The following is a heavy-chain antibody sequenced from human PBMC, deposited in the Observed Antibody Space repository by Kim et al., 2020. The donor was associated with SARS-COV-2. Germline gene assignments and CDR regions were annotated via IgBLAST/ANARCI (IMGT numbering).Heavy chain of an antibody. Sequence: SETLSLTCTVSGGSISSSSYYWGWIRQPPGKGLEWIGSIYYSGSTYYNPSLKSRVTISVDTSKNQFSLKLSSVTAADTAVYYCARGKEAYCGGDCSLGVDYWGQETLVTVSS. D-gene: IGHD2-21*02. CDR1: GGSISSSSYY. J-gene: IGHJ4*02. V-gene: IGHV4-39*07. CDR2: IYYSGST. CDR3: ARGKEAYCGGDCSLGVDY.